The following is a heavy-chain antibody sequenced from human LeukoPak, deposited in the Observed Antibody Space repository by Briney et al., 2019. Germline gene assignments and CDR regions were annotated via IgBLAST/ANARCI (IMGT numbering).Heavy chain of an antibody. CDR1: GVSISSSNSY. J-gene: IGHJ4*02. Sequence: PSETLSLTCTVSGVSISSSNSYWGWIRQPPGKGLEWIGSIYYSGNTYYNASLKSQVSISIDTSKNQFSLKLTSVTAADTAVYYCAGQTGSGLFILPGGQGTLVTVSS. V-gene: IGHV4-39*01. CDR2: IYYSGNT. D-gene: IGHD3/OR15-3a*01. CDR3: AGQTGSGLFILP.